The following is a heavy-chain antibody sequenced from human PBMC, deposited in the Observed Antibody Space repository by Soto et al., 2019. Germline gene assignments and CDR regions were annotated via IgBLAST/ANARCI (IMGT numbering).Heavy chain of an antibody. J-gene: IGHJ5*01. Sequence: LSLTCTVSGGSISSGDYYWSWIRQPPGKGLEWIGYIYYSVSTYYNPSLKSRVTISVDTSKNHFYLKLSSVTAADTAVYYCAREQSRYISSWYDXWGQGTLVTVSX. CDR1: GGSISSGDYY. CDR3: AREQSRYISSWYDX. D-gene: IGHD6-13*01. V-gene: IGHV4-30-4*01. CDR2: IYYSVST.